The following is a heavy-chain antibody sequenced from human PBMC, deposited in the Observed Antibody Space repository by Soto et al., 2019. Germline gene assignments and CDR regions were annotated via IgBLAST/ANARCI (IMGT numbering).Heavy chain of an antibody. CDR2: ISGSGGST. J-gene: IGHJ4*02. CDR1: GFTFSSYA. V-gene: IGHV3-23*01. D-gene: IGHD2-15*01. CDR3: AKDREYCSGGSCYFFRPDRNFDY. Sequence: PGGSLRLSCAASGFTFSSYAMSWVRQAPGKGLEWVSAISGSGGSTYYADSVKGRFTISRDNSKNTLYLQMNSLRAEDTAVYYCAKDREYCSGGSCYFFRPDRNFDYWGQGTLVTVSS.